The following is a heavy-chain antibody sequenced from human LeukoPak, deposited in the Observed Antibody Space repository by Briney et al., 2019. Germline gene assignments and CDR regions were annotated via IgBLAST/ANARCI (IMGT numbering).Heavy chain of an antibody. CDR2: INAGGDDT. Sequence: GGSLRLSCAASGFTFSASAMNWVRQAPGKGLEWVSSINAGGDDTHYADSAKGRFTISRGNSKNTLYLQMNSLRAEDTALYFCAKRQLERKFYFEYWGQGTLVTVSS. CDR3: AKRQLERKFYFEY. CDR1: GFTFSASA. V-gene: IGHV3-23*01. D-gene: IGHD1-1*01. J-gene: IGHJ4*02.